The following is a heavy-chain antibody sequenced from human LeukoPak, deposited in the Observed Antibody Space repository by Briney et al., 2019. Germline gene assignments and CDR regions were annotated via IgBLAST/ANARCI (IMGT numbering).Heavy chain of an antibody. CDR2: MNPNSGNT. Sequence: ASVKVSCKASGYTFTSYDINWVRQATGQGLEWMGWMNPNSGNTGYAQKFQGRVTMTRNTSISTAYMELSSLRSEDTAVYYCARGLDIVATTDYWGQGTLVTVSP. V-gene: IGHV1-8*01. J-gene: IGHJ4*02. CDR1: GYTFTSYD. D-gene: IGHD5-12*01. CDR3: ARGLDIVATTDY.